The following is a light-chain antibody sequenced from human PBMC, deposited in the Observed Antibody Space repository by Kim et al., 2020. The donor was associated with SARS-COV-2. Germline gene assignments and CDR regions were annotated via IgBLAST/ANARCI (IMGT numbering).Light chain of an antibody. J-gene: IGLJ2*01. V-gene: IGLV3-27*01. CDR2: KDS. Sequence: VSPGQTARITCSGDVLAKKYARWFQQKPGQAPVLVIYKDSERPSGIPERFSGSSSGTTVTLTISGTQVEDEADYYCYSAADNNVVFGGGTQLTVL. CDR3: YSAADNNVV. CDR1: VLAKKY.